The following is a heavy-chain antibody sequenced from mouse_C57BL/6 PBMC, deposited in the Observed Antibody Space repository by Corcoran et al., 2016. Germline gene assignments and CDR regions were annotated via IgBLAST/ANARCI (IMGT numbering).Heavy chain of an antibody. CDR1: GYTFTDYY. D-gene: IGHD2-4*01. V-gene: IGHV1-19*01. J-gene: IGHJ2*01. CDR3: ARRFPYDDGIDY. CDR2: VNPYNGGT. Sequence: EVQLQQSGPVLVKPGASVKMSCKASGYTFTDYYLNWVKQRHEKSLEWIGGVNPYNGGTIYNQKVKGKVTLTVDKSSSTAYIELNSLTADESAVYYWARRFPYDDGIDYWGKGTTLTVS.